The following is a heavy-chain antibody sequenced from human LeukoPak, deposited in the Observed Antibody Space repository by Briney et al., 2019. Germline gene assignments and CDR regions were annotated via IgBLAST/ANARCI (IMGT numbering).Heavy chain of an antibody. CDR1: GFTFSSYS. CDR2: ISSSSSYI. J-gene: IGHJ5*02. D-gene: IGHD6-19*01. V-gene: IGHV3-21*01. CDR3: ARPPGIAVAGRFDP. Sequence: PGGSLRLSCAASGFTFSSYSMNWVRQAPGKGLEWVSSISSSSSYIYYADSVKGRFTISRDNAKNSLYLQMNSLRAEDTAVYYCARPPGIAVAGRFDPWGQGTLVTVSS.